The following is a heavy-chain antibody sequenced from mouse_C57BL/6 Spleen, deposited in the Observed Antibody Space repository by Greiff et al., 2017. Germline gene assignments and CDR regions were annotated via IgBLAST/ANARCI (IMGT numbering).Heavy chain of an antibody. CDR2: INPNNGGT. V-gene: IGHV1-22*01. Sequence: EVQLQQSGPELVKPGASVKMSCKASGYTFTDYNMHWVKQSHGKSLEWIGYINPNNGGTSYNQKFKGKATLTVNKSSSTAYMELRSLTSEDSAVYYCAKGGSTMITMFAYWGQGTLVTVSA. J-gene: IGHJ3*01. CDR1: GYTFTDYN. CDR3: AKGGSTMITMFAY. D-gene: IGHD2-4*01.